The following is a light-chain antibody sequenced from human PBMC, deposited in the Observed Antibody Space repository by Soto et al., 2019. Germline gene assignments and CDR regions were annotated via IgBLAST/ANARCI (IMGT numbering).Light chain of an antibody. CDR1: SSNIGSYY. Sequence: QSVLTQPPSASGTPGQRVTISCSGSSSNIGSYYVYWYQQFPGTAPKLLIYSNDQGPSGVPDRFSGSKSGTSASLAISGLRSEDEADYYCAAWDDSLSRTVFGGGTQLTVL. CDR2: SND. J-gene: IGLJ7*01. CDR3: AAWDDSLSRTV. V-gene: IGLV1-47*02.